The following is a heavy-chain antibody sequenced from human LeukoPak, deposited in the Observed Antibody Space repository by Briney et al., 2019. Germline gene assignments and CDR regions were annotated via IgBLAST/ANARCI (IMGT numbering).Heavy chain of an antibody. CDR2: ISSSSSYI. V-gene: IGHV3-21*01. J-gene: IGHJ3*02. D-gene: IGHD3-22*01. CDR1: GFTFSSYS. CDR3: ASVPPAKYYYDSSGFPQAFDI. Sequence: GGSLRLSCAASGFTFSSYSMNWVRQAPGKGLEWVSSISSSSSYIYYADSVKGRSTISRDNAKNSLYLQMNSLRAEDTAVYYCASVPPAKYYYDSSGFPQAFDIWGQGTMVTVSS.